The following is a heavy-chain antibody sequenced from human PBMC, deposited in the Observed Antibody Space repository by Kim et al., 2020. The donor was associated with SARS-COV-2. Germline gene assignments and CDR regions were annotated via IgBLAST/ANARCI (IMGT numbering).Heavy chain of an antibody. D-gene: IGHD5-12*01. V-gene: IGHV4-34*01. CDR2: INHSGST. CDR3: ARSGPSGYSGYVTYYYGM. Sequence: SETLSLTCAVYGGSFSGYYWSWIRQPPGKGLEWIGEINHSGSTNYNPSLKSRVTISVDTSKNQFSLKLSSVTAADTAVYYCARSGPSGYSGYVTYYYGM. J-gene: IGHJ6*01. CDR1: GGSFSGYY.